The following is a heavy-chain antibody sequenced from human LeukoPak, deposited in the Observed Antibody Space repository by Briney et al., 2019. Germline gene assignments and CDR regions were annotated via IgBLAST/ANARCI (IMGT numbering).Heavy chain of an antibody. Sequence: ASVKVSCKASGGTFSNNAINWVRQAPGHGLEWMGGIIPISGKTNYAQKFQGRVSITADESTSTVYMELSSLKSEDTAVYYCARGVLLVLIGDASPGWFDPWGQGTLVTVSS. CDR3: ARGVLLVLIGDASPGWFDP. D-gene: IGHD3-16*01. CDR2: IIPISGKT. J-gene: IGHJ5*01. V-gene: IGHV1-69*13. CDR1: GGTFSNNA.